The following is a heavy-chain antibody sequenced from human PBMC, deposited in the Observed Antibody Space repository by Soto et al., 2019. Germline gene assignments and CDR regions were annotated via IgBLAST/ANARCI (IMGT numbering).Heavy chain of an antibody. D-gene: IGHD4-17*01. V-gene: IGHV1-18*01. CDR1: GYSFTSLG. J-gene: IGHJ4*02. CDR2: IRTYNGNS. Sequence: QVQLVQSGAEVKKPGASVKVSCKASGYSFTSLGISRVRQAPGQGPEWMGWIRTYNGNSWYAENLQGRVTMTTDTSTSTVYMELRSLRFDDAAVYYCARGAYGDYWGQGTLITVSS. CDR3: ARGAYGDY.